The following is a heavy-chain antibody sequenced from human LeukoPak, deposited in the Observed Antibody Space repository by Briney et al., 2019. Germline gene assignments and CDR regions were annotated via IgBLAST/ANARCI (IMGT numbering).Heavy chain of an antibody. V-gene: IGHV3-23*01. CDR1: GFTFSGHG. CDR3: AKARGFAEFDY. D-gene: IGHD3-10*01. Sequence: GGSLRLSCAASGFTFSGHGMRWVRQAPGKGLECVSAISDTGDTTYYADSVKGRFTISRDNSKNTLYLQMNSLRAEDTALYFCAKARGFAEFDYWGQGALVTVFS. J-gene: IGHJ4*02. CDR2: ISDTGDTT.